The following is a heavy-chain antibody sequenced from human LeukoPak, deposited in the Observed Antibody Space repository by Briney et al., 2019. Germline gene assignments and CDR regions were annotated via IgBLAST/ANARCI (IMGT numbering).Heavy chain of an antibody. CDR2: IYHSGST. Sequence: SQTLSLTCAVSRGSISSGGYSWSWIRQPLGKGLERIGYIYHSGSTYYNPSLKSRVTISVDRSKNQFSLKLSSVTAADTAVYYCARGVRGAIDYWGQGTLVTVSS. CDR3: ARGVRGAIDY. D-gene: IGHD3-10*01. V-gene: IGHV4-30-2*01. J-gene: IGHJ4*02. CDR1: RGSISSGGYS.